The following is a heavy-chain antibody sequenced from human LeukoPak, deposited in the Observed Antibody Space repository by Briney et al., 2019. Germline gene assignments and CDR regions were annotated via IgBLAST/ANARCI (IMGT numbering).Heavy chain of an antibody. Sequence: ASVKVSCKASGGTFSSDAISWVRQAPGQGLEWMGRIIPILGIANYAQKFQGRVTITADKSTSTAYMELSSLRSEDTAVYYCARGNPIAVAGSSFDYWGQGTLVTVSS. D-gene: IGHD6-19*01. CDR2: IIPILGIA. V-gene: IGHV1-69*04. J-gene: IGHJ4*02. CDR3: ARGNPIAVAGSSFDY. CDR1: GGTFSSDA.